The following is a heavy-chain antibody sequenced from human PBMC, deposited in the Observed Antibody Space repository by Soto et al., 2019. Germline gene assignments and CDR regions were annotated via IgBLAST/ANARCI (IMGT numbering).Heavy chain of an antibody. D-gene: IGHD3-9*01. CDR1: GGTFSSYT. Sequence: SVKVSCKASGGTFSSYTISWVRQAPGQGLEWMGRIIPILGIANYAQKFQGRVTITADRSTSTAYMELSSLRSEDTAVYYCARGATSRDYDILTGYYTFDAFDIWGQGTMVTVSS. J-gene: IGHJ3*02. CDR2: IIPILGIA. V-gene: IGHV1-69*02. CDR3: ARGATSRDYDILTGYYTFDAFDI.